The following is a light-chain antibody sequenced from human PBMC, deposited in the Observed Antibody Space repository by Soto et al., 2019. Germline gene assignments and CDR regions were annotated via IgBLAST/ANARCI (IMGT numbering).Light chain of an antibody. V-gene: IGKV1-9*01. CDR1: QGISSY. Sequence: DIPLTQSPSFLSASVGDRVTITCRASQGISSYLAWYQQKPGKAPKLLIYTASTLQSGVPSRFSGSGSGTEFTLTISSLQPEDFATYYCQQLNSYPPYTFGQGTKLEI. J-gene: IGKJ2*01. CDR2: TAS. CDR3: QQLNSYPPYT.